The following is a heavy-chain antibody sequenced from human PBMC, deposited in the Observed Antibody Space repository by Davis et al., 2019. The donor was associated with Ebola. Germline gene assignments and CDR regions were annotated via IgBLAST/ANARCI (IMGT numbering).Heavy chain of an antibody. J-gene: IGHJ4*02. CDR3: ARGRYTSGWYPDYFDR. D-gene: IGHD6-19*01. Sequence: GESLKISCAASGFTFTSYSMNWVRQAPGKGLEWVANIKQDGSGTYSVDSVKGRFTISRDNTDNSLYVQMNNLRIEDTAVYFCARGRYTSGWYPDYFDRWGQGTLVTVSS. V-gene: IGHV3-7*01. CDR2: IKQDGSGT. CDR1: GFTFTSYS.